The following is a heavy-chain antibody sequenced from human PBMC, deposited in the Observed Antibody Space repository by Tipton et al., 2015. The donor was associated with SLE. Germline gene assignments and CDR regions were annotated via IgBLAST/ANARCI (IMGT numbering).Heavy chain of an antibody. V-gene: IGHV7-4-1*02. CDR3: ASEFCSISSCYTSSFDY. D-gene: IGHD2-2*02. Sequence: QSGAEVKKPGASVKVSCKASGHTFSSHSINWVRQAPGQGLEWMGWINTNTGNPTYAQGFTGRFVFSLDTSVSTAYLQISSLKTEDTAVFYCASEFCSISSCYTSSFDYWGQGTLVTVSS. J-gene: IGHJ4*02. CDR2: INTNTGNP. CDR1: GHTFSSHS.